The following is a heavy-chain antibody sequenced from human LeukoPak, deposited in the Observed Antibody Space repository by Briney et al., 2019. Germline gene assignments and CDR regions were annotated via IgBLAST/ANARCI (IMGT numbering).Heavy chain of an antibody. CDR1: AFTFNSYA. Sequence: GGSLRLSCAASAFTFNSYAVSCVRQAPGMGLQWVSAISHTGGSTYYADSVKGRFTISRDNSKNTLYLQMNSLRTDDTTVYYYAKTPICWSTGYYREYDYSGQGTLVTVSS. CDR3: AKTPICWSTGYYREYDY. CDR2: ISHTGGST. J-gene: IGHJ4*02. D-gene: IGHD3-22*01. V-gene: IGHV3-23*01.